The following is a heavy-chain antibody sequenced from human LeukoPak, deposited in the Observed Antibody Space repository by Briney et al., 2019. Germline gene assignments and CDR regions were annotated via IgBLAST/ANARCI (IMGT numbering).Heavy chain of an antibody. Sequence: GGSLSLPCAASGFTVSSNYMNWVRQAPGKGLEWVSIISSAGTTYYADSVKGRFTISRDNSKNTVYLQVNSLRDEDTAVYYCARDLEAANTYYFDYWGQGTMVTVSS. CDR3: ARDLEAANTYYFDY. CDR1: GFTVSSNY. CDR2: ISSAGTT. J-gene: IGHJ4*02. D-gene: IGHD6-13*01. V-gene: IGHV3-66*01.